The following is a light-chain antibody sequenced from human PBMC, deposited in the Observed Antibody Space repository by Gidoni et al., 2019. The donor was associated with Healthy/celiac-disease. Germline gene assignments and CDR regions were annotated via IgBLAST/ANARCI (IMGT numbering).Light chain of an antibody. CDR3: SSYTSSSVV. CDR2: EVS. V-gene: IGLV2-14*01. CDR1: SSDVGGYNY. Sequence: QSALTHPASVSGCPGQSLTIACTGTSSDVGGYNYVSWYQQHPGKAPQLMIYEVSNRPSGVSNRFSGSKSGNTASLTISGLQAEDEADYYCSSYTSSSVVFGGGTTLTVL. J-gene: IGLJ2*01.